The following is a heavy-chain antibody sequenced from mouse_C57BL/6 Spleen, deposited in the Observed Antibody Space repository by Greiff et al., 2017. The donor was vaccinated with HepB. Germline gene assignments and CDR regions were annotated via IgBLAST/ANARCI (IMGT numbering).Heavy chain of an antibody. CDR1: GFTFTDYY. J-gene: IGHJ3*01. Sequence: EVKLMESGGGLVQPGGSLSLSCAASGFTFTDYYMSWVRQPPGKALEWLGFIRNKANGYTTEYSASVKGRFTISRDNSQSILYLQMNALRAEDSATYYCASPPYDGYFWFAYWGQGTLVTVSA. CDR3: ASPPYDGYFWFAY. D-gene: IGHD2-3*01. CDR2: IRNKANGYTT. V-gene: IGHV7-3*01.